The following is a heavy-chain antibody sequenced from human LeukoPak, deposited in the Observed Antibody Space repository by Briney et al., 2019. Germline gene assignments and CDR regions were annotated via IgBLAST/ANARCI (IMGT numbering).Heavy chain of an antibody. Sequence: GGSLRLSCAASGFTFSTYWMTWVRRAPGKGLQWVATIKQDGSEKHYVDSVKGRFTISRDNSKNSLYLQMNSLRTEDTALYYCAKDKWFGGYSSGPVDYWGQGTLVTVSS. D-gene: IGHD6-19*01. J-gene: IGHJ4*02. CDR3: AKDKWFGGYSSGPVDY. CDR2: IKQDGSEK. V-gene: IGHV3-7*03. CDR1: GFTFSTYW.